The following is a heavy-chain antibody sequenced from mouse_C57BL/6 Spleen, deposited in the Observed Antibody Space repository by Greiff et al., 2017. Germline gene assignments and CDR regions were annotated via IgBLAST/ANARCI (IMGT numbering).Heavy chain of an antibody. J-gene: IGHJ1*03. V-gene: IGHV5-16*01. CDR1: GFTFSDYY. CDR3: AREAYYGSSYWYFDV. CDR2: INYDGSST. D-gene: IGHD1-1*01. Sequence: EVNLVESEGGLVQPGSSMKLSCTASGFTFSDYYMAWVRQVPEKGLEWVANINYDGSSTYYLDSLKSRFIISRDNAKNILYLQMSSLKSEDTATYYCAREAYYGSSYWYFDVWGTGTTVTVSS.